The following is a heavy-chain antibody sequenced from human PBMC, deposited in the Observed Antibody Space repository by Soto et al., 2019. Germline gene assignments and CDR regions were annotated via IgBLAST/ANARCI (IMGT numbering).Heavy chain of an antibody. V-gene: IGHV4-61*01. D-gene: IGHD3-10*01. CDR3: ARDGAPYGSGSPY. J-gene: IGHJ4*02. CDR2: IYYSGST. Sequence: SETLSLTCTVSGGSVSSGSYYWSWIRQPPGKGLEWIGYIYYSGSTNYNPSLKSRVTISVDTSKNQFSLKLSSVTAADTAVYYCARDGAPYGSGSPYWGQGTLVTAPQ. CDR1: GGSVSSGSYY.